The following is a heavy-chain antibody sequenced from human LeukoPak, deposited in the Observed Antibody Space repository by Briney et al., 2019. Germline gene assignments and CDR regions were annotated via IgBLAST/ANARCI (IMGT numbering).Heavy chain of an antibody. CDR2: IYPGDSDI. V-gene: IGHV5-51*01. Sequence: GESLKISCKVSGYSFTNYWIAWVRQMPGNGLEWMGIIYPGDSDIRYSPSFQGQVTISADKSISTAYLQWSSLKASDTAMYYCARPLYSRTAYYYHGMDVWGQGTTVTVSS. D-gene: IGHD2-21*01. CDR1: GYSFTNYW. J-gene: IGHJ6*02. CDR3: ARPLYSRTAYYYHGMDV.